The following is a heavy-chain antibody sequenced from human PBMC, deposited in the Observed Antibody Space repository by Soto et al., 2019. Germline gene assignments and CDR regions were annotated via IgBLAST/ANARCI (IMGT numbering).Heavy chain of an antibody. CDR2: INPSGGST. J-gene: IGHJ6*02. D-gene: IGHD4-17*01. CDR3: ARDLTTRKSYYYYGMDV. V-gene: IGHV1-46*01. CDR1: GYTFTSYY. Sequence: ASVKVSCKASGYTFTSYYMHWVRQAPGQGLEWMGIINPSGGSTSYAQKFQGRVTMTRDTSTSTVYMELSSLRSEDTAVYYCARDLTTRKSYYYYGMDVWGQGTTVTVSS.